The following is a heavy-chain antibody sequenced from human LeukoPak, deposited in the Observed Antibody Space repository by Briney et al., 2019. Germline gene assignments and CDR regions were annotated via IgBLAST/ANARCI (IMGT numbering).Heavy chain of an antibody. CDR2: ISPYNGNT. V-gene: IGHV1-18*01. Sequence: ASVKVSCKATGYTFTNYGISWVRQAPGQGLEWLGWISPYNGNTNSAQKLQGRVTVTTDTSTSTAYMELRSLRSDDTAVYYCAREKYSSGWYYFDYWGQGTLVTVSS. J-gene: IGHJ4*02. D-gene: IGHD6-19*01. CDR3: AREKYSSGWYYFDY. CDR1: GYTFTNYG.